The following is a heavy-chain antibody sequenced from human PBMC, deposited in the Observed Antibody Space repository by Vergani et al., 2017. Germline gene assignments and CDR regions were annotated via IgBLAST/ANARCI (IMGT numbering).Heavy chain of an antibody. CDR1: GGSISSYY. J-gene: IGHJ3*02. V-gene: IGHV4-59*01. Sequence: QVQLQESGPGLVKPSETLSLTCTVSGGSISSYYWSWIRQPPGKGLEWIGYIYYSGSTNSNPSLKSRVTISVDTSKNQFSLKLSPVTAADTAVYYCARNPYCGGDCYSDAFDIWGQGTMVTVSS. D-gene: IGHD2-21*02. CDR2: IYYSGST. CDR3: ARNPYCGGDCYSDAFDI.